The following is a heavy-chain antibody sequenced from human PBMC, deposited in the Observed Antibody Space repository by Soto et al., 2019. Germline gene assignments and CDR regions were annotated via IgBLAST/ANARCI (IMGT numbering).Heavy chain of an antibody. CDR3: ARDQLEGNWFDP. CDR1: GGSISSGGYS. D-gene: IGHD1-1*01. J-gene: IGHJ5*02. CDR2: IYHSGNT. Sequence: PSETLSLTRAVSGGSISSGGYSWNWIRQPPGKGLEWIGYIYHSGNTLYNPSLKSRVTISVDKSKNQFSLKLSSVTAADTAVYYCARDQLEGNWFDPWGQGTQVTVSS. V-gene: IGHV4-30-2*01.